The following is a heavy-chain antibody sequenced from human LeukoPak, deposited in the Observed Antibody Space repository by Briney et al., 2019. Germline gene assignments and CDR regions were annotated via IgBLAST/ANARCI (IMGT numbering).Heavy chain of an antibody. D-gene: IGHD5-18*01. CDR3: AREGDGYSYFDY. Sequence: PGRSLRLSCAASGFTFSSYGMHWVRQAPGKGLEWVAVIWYDGSNKYYADSVKGRFTISRDNSKNTLYLQMNSLRAEDTAVYYCAREGDGYSYFDYWGQGTLVTVSS. J-gene: IGHJ4*02. CDR1: GFTFSSYG. CDR2: IWYDGSNK. V-gene: IGHV3-33*01.